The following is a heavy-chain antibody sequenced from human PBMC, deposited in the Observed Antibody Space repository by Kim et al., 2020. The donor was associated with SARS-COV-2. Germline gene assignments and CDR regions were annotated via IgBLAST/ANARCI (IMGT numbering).Heavy chain of an antibody. CDR3: ARDSGSYYASFYGMDV. CDR1: GNSFTSYW. Sequence: GASLKISCKGSGNSFTSYWISWVRQMPGKGLEWMGRIDPSDSYTNYSPSFQGHVTISADKSISAAYLQWSSLKASDTAMYYCARDSGSYYASFYGMDVWGQGTTVTVSS. D-gene: IGHD3-10*01. CDR2: IDPSDSYT. J-gene: IGHJ6*02. V-gene: IGHV5-10-1*01.